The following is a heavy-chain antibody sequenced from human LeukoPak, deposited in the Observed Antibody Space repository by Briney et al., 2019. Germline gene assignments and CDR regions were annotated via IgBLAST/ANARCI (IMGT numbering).Heavy chain of an antibody. CDR2: IYSGGST. V-gene: IGHV3-53*01. D-gene: IGHD1-1*01. CDR3: ARDSPGTPLSWYYGMDV. J-gene: IGHJ6*02. Sequence: GGSLRLSCAASGFTVSSNYMSWVRQAPGKGLERVSVIYSGGSTYYADSVKGRFTISRDNSKNTLYLQMNSLRAEDTAVYYCARDSPGTPLSWYYGMDVWGQGTTVTVSS. CDR1: GFTVSSNY.